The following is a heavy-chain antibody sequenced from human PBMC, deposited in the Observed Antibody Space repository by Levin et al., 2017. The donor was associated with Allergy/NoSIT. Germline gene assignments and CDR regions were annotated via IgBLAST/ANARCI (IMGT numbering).Heavy chain of an antibody. CDR2: ISYDGSNK. V-gene: IGHV3-30*18. CDR1: GFTFSSYG. Sequence: PGGSLRLSCAASGFTFSSYGMHWVRQAPGKGLEWVAVISYDGSNKYYADSVKGRFTISRDNSKNTLYLQMNSLRAEDTAVYYCAKDRWFGDYWGQGTLVTVSS. D-gene: IGHD3-10*01. CDR3: AKDRWFGDY. J-gene: IGHJ4*02.